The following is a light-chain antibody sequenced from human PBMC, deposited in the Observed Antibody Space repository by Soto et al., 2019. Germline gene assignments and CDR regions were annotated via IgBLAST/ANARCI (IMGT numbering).Light chain of an antibody. CDR2: DAS. V-gene: IGKV1-5*01. CDR1: QSISSW. J-gene: IGKJ1*01. CDR3: QQYNSYST. Sequence: DIQMTQSPSTLSASVVERVTITCRSSQSISSWLAWYQQKPGKATKLLIYDASSVESGVPSTFSGSGSGTEFTLTISRLQPDDFATYYCQQYNSYSTFGQGTKVDIK.